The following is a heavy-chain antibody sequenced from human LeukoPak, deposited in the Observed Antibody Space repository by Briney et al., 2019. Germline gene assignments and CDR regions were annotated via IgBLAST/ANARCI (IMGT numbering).Heavy chain of an antibody. CDR3: AGSYYAIQIDY. J-gene: IGHJ4*02. CDR1: GFTFSSYS. CDR2: ISSSSSYI. D-gene: IGHD1-26*01. V-gene: IGHV3-21*04. Sequence: SGGSLRLSCAASGFTFSSYSMNWVRQAPWKGLEWVSSISSSSSYIYYADSVKGRFTISRDNSKNTLYLQMNSLRAEDTAVYYCAGSYYAIQIDYWGQGTLVTVSS.